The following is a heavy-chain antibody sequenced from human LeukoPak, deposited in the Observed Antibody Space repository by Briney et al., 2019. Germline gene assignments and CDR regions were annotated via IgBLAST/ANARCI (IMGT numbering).Heavy chain of an antibody. Sequence: SETLSLTCAVYGGSFSGYYWSWIRQPPGKGLEWIGEINHSGSTNYNPSLKSRVTISVDTSKNQFSLKLSSVTAADTAVYYCASLPTYYYDSSGYSYFDYWGQGTLVTVSS. J-gene: IGHJ4*02. CDR2: INHSGST. CDR1: GGSFSGYY. CDR3: ASLPTYYYDSSGYSYFDY. V-gene: IGHV4-34*01. D-gene: IGHD3-22*01.